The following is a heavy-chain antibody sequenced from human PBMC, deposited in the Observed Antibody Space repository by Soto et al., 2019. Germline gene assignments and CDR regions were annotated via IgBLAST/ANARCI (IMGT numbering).Heavy chain of an antibody. CDR2: INAGNGNT. Sequence: QVQLVQSGAEVKKPGASVKVSCKASGYTCTSYALHWVRQAPGQRLEWMGWINAGNGNTKYSQKFQGRVTITRDTSASTGYIELTSLRSEDTAVYYCARSSGDYYVDYWGQGTLVTVSS. D-gene: IGHD3-22*01. V-gene: IGHV1-3*01. CDR1: GYTCTSYA. CDR3: ARSSGDYYVDY. J-gene: IGHJ4*02.